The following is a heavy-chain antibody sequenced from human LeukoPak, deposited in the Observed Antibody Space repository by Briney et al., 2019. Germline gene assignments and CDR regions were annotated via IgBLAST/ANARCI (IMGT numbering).Heavy chain of an antibody. Sequence: SETLSLTCTVSGGSISSYYWSWIRQPPGKGLEWIGYIYYSGSTNYNPSLKSRVTMSVDTSKNQFSLRLSFVTAADTALYYCARHFRREVLIGSAFDIWGQGTMVTVSS. V-gene: IGHV4-59*08. CDR3: ARHFRREVLIGSAFDI. D-gene: IGHD4/OR15-4a*01. J-gene: IGHJ3*02. CDR2: IYYSGST. CDR1: GGSISSYY.